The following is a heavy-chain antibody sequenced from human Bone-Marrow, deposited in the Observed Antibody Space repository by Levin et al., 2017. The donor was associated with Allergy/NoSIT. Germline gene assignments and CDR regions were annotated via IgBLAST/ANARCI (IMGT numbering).Heavy chain of an antibody. CDR2: ISSSGETI. V-gene: IGHV3-48*03. CDR1: GFTFSNYE. Sequence: GGSLRLSCAASGFTFSNYEMNWVRQTPGKGLEWVSYISSSGETIYYADSVKGRFTISRDNAKNSLYLQMNSLRAEDTAVYYCTTRHYWGQGTLVTVSS. J-gene: IGHJ4*02. CDR3: TTRHY.